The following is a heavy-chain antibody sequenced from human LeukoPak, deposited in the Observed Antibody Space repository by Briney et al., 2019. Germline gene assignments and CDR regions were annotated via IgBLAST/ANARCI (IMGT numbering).Heavy chain of an antibody. Sequence: PGGSLRLSCAASGFTFSNHEMNWVRQAPGKGLEWVSYISSSGSTIYYADSVKGRFTISRDNAKNSLDLQMNSLRAEDTAVYYCARESDLWSGYYSVLDYWGQGTLVTVSS. CDR1: GFTFSNHE. CDR2: ISSSGSTI. J-gene: IGHJ4*02. V-gene: IGHV3-48*03. CDR3: ARESDLWSGYYSVLDY. D-gene: IGHD3-3*01.